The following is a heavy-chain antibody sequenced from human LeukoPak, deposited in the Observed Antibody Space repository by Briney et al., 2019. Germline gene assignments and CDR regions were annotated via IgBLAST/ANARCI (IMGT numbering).Heavy chain of an antibody. J-gene: IGHJ4*02. D-gene: IGHD3-10*01. Sequence: PGGSLILFCAASGFTFSNYGMHWVRQAPGKGLQGVAFIRYDGSSEQYADSVKGRMTISRDNSNNTLYLQMNNLRAEDTAVYYGALRGFGQRKDHDYWGQGTLVTVSS. CDR2: IRYDGSSE. CDR1: GFTFSNYG. V-gene: IGHV3-30*02. CDR3: ALRGFGQRKDHDY.